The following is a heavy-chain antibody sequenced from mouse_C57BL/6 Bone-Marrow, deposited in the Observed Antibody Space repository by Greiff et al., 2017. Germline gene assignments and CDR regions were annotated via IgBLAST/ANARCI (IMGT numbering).Heavy chain of an antibody. D-gene: IGHD1-1*01. V-gene: IGHV1-54*01. J-gene: IGHJ1*03. Sequence: QVQLKESGAELVRPGTSVKVSCKASGYAFTNYLIEWVKQRPGQGLEWIGVINPGSGGTNYNEKFKGKATLTADKSSSTAYMQLSSLTSEDSAVYFCARCPLIYYYGSSYDWYFDVWGTGTTVTVSS. CDR2: INPGSGGT. CDR1: GYAFTNYL. CDR3: ARCPLIYYYGSSYDWYFDV.